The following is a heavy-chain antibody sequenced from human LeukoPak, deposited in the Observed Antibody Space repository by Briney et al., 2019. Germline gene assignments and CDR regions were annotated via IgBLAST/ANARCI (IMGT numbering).Heavy chain of an antibody. V-gene: IGHV4-30-4*08. CDR3: ARAQALAAAATPGDY. D-gene: IGHD6-13*01. J-gene: IGHJ4*02. Sequence: SQTLSLTCTVSGGSISSGDYYWSWIRQPPGKGLEWIGYIYYSGSTYYNPSLKSRVTISVDTSKNQFSLKLSSVTAADTAVYYCARAQALAAAATPGDYWGQGTLVTVSS. CDR1: GGSISSGDYY. CDR2: IYYSGST.